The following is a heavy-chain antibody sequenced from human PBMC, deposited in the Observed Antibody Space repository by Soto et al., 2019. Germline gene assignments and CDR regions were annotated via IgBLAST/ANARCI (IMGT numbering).Heavy chain of an antibody. D-gene: IGHD6-19*01. V-gene: IGHV1-69*06. CDR3: ARRNKQWLHFDY. Sequence: QVQLVQSGAEVKKPGSSVKVSCKASGGTFSSYAISWVRQAPGQGLEWMGGISPIFGTANYAQKFQGRVTSTADKSTSTAYMELSSLRSEDTAVYYCARRNKQWLHFDYWGQGTLVTVSS. CDR2: ISPIFGTA. J-gene: IGHJ4*02. CDR1: GGTFSSYA.